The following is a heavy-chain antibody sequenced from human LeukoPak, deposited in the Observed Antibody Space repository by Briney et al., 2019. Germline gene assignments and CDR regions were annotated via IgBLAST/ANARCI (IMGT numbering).Heavy chain of an antibody. CDR1: GFTFSSYS. D-gene: IGHD3-10*01. Sequence: PGGSLRLSCAASGFTFSSYSMNWVRQAPGKGLEWVSSISSSSSYIYYADSVKGRFTISRDNAKNSLCLQMNSLRAEDTAVYYCARSGLWFGDKEDYWGQGTLVTVSS. J-gene: IGHJ4*02. CDR3: ARSGLWFGDKEDY. V-gene: IGHV3-21*01. CDR2: ISSSSSYI.